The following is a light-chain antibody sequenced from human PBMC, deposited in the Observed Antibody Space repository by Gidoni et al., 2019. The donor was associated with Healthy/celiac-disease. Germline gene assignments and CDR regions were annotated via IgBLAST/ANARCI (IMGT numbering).Light chain of an antibody. CDR2: DAS. CDR3: QQDDNLPRT. CDR1: QDISNF. V-gene: IGKV1-33*01. Sequence: DIQMTKYPSALSASVGDRVTSTCQASQDISNFLTWSQQKPGKAPKLLIYDASNLDTGVPSRFSGSGSGTEFTFAISSLQPEDSATYYWQQDDNLPRTFXGXTKVEIK. J-gene: IGKJ4*01.